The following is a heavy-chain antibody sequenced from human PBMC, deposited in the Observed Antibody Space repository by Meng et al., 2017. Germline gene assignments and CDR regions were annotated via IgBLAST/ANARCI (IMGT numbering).Heavy chain of an antibody. Sequence: GESLKISCAASGFTFSSYSMNWVRQAPGKGLEWVSSISSSSSYIYYADSVKGRFTISRDNAKNSLYLQMNSLRAEDTAVYYCARAKGRDGYNFGWGQGTLVNGAS. J-gene: IGHJ4*02. CDR1: GFTFSSYS. D-gene: IGHD5-24*01. V-gene: IGHV3-21*01. CDR3: ARAKGRDGYNFG. CDR2: ISSSSSYI.